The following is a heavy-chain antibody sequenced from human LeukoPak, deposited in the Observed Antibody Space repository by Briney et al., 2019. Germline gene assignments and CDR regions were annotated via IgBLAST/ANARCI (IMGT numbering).Heavy chain of an antibody. CDR1: GGSISSYY. V-gene: IGHV4-59*01. Sequence: KASETLSLTCTVSGGSISSYYWSWIRQPPGKGLEWIGYIYYNGSTNYNPSLKSRVTISVDTSKNQFSLKLSSVAAADTAVYYCARARYSSGWLDYWGQGTLVTVSP. CDR2: IYYNGST. J-gene: IGHJ4*02. D-gene: IGHD6-19*01. CDR3: ARARYSSGWLDY.